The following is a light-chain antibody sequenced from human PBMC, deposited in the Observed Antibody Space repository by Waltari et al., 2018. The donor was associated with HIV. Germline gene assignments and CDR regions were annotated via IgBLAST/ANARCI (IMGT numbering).Light chain of an antibody. CDR1: QDINKH. V-gene: IGKV1-33*01. Sequence: IQMTQSPSFLSSHVGGTFTMTCQASQDINKHLNWDQQKPGKAPKVLISEASTLETVVPSGVSAAGSGRYFSLSVNGLQPEDVGTYYWKQSANLCTFGPATTVE. CDR2: EAS. CDR3: KQSANLCT. J-gene: IGKJ1*01.